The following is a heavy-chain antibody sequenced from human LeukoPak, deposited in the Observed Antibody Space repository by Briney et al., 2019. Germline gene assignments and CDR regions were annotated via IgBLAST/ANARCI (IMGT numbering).Heavy chain of an antibody. Sequence: ASVKVSCKASGYTFTGYYMHWVRQAPGQGLEWMGWINPNSGGTNYAQKFQGWVTMTRDTSISTAYMELRSLRSDDTAVYYCARDLNVGATSEDAFDIWGQGTMVTVSS. CDR3: ARDLNVGATSEDAFDI. CDR2: INPNSGGT. J-gene: IGHJ3*02. CDR1: GYTFTGYY. V-gene: IGHV1-2*04. D-gene: IGHD1-26*01.